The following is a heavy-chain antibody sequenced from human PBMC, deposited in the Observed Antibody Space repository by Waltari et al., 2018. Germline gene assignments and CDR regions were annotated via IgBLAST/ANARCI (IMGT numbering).Heavy chain of an antibody. CDR1: GGSISSYY. J-gene: IGHJ5*02. CDR3: ARGRRSGSYPQRVANWFDP. D-gene: IGHD1-26*01. Sequence: QVQLQESGPGLVKPSETLSLTCTVSGGSISSYYWSWIRQPAGKGLEWIGSIYPSGSTNFNPSLRKLLTMSVATTKNHFARKLSSVTAADTAVYYCARGRRSGSYPQRVANWFDPWGQGTLVTVSS. V-gene: IGHV4-4*07. CDR2: IYPSGST.